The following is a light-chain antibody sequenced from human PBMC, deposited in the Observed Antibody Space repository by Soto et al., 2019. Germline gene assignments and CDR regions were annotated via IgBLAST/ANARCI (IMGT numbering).Light chain of an antibody. J-gene: IGKJ3*01. CDR3: QQYQTYLFT. CDR2: KAS. CDR1: RSISSW. Sequence: DIQMTQSPSTLSASVGDRVIITCRASRSISSWLAWYQQKAGKAPKLLISKASSLESGVPSRFSGSGSGTEFTLTISSLQPDDFATYYCQQYQTYLFTFGPGTKVDIE. V-gene: IGKV1-5*03.